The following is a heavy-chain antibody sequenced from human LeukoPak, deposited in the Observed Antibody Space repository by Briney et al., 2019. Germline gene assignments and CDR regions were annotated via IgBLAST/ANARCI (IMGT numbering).Heavy chain of an antibody. CDR3: TRAGMGRRNAFDI. J-gene: IGHJ3*02. V-gene: IGHV3-74*01. D-gene: IGHD1-14*01. CDR2: INGDGSST. Sequence: GGSLRLSCVASGFTLSTYWMHWVRQAPGTGPVWVSRINGDGSSTNYADSMKGRFTISRDNAKNTLYLQMNSLRAEDTAVYYCTRAGMGRRNAFDIWGQGTMVTVSS. CDR1: GFTLSTYW.